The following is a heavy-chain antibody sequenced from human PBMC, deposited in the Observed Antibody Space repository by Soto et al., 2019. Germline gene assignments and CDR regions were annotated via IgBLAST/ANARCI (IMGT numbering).Heavy chain of an antibody. D-gene: IGHD5-18*01. CDR2: ISYDGSNK. Sequence: GGSLRLSCAASGFTLSRSSMHWVRQASGNGLRWVAVISYDGSNKYYADSVKRRFTISKDNSKNTLYLQMNSLRAEDTAVYSCLRDAMFRSRGNELHSWGQGTMV. J-gene: IGHJ6*01. CDR3: LRDAMFRSRGNELHS. CDR1: GFTLSRSS. V-gene: IGHV3-30-3*01.